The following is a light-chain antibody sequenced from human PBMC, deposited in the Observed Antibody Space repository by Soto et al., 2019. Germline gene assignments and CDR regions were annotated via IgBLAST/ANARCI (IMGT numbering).Light chain of an antibody. J-gene: IGLJ2*01. CDR2: LNSDGSH. CDR3: QTWGTGMGV. V-gene: IGLV4-69*01. Sequence: QSVLTQSPSASASLGASVKPTCTLSSGHSSYAIAWHQQQPEKGPRYLMKLNSDGSHSKGDGIPDRFSGSSSGAERYLTISSLQSEDEADYYCQTWGTGMGVFGGGTKLTVL. CDR1: SGHSSYA.